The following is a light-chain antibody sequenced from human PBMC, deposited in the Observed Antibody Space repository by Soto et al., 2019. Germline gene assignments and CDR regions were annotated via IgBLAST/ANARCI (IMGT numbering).Light chain of an antibody. Sequence: TQSPVTLSVSPGEGATLSCRASQSISSDLAWYQQKPGQAPRLLIYHASTRATGIPARFSGSGSGTEFTLTITSLQSADSAVYYCQQYNFSPPNTFGGGTKVDI. V-gene: IGKV3-15*01. CDR1: QSISSD. J-gene: IGKJ4*01. CDR2: HAS. CDR3: QQYNFSPPNT.